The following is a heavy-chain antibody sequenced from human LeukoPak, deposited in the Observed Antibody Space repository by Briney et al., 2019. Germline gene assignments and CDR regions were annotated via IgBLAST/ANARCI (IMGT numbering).Heavy chain of an antibody. V-gene: IGHV1-18*01. CDR2: ISAYNGNT. J-gene: IGHJ6*03. Sequence: ASVTVSFTSSVYTFTIYGISWGRQAPGQGLEWLGWISAYNGNTNYAQKLQGRATMTTDTSTSTAYMELRSLRSDDTAVYYCAREGTYYDFWSGYSELDYYYYCYMDVWGKGTTVTVSS. CDR3: AREGTYYDFWSGYSELDYYYYCYMDV. CDR1: VYTFTIYG. D-gene: IGHD3-3*01.